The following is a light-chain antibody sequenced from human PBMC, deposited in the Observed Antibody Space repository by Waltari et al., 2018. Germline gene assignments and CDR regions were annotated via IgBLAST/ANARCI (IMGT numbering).Light chain of an antibody. CDR1: QSIGSW. CDR3: QQYYSYFT. J-gene: IGKJ4*01. V-gene: IGKV1-5*01. Sequence: DIQMTQSPSTLSASVGDRVTITCRASQSIGSWLAWYQQKPGKAPKLLIYDASSLESGVPSRFIGSGSGTEFTLTINSLQPDDFATYSCQQYYSYFTFGGGAKVGSN. CDR2: DAS.